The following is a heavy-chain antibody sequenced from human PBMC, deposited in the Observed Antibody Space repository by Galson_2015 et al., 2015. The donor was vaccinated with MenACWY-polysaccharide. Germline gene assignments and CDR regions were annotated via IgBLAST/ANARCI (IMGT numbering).Heavy chain of an antibody. CDR1: GLTSSDYY. J-gene: IGHJ4*02. CDR2: ISSSSTAI. D-gene: IGHD1-26*01. CDR3: AGHAPRHSGSYANDY. Sequence: SLRLSCAASGLTSSDYYMSWVRQAPGKGLEWVSYISSSSTAIYFADSVKGRFTVSRDNAKQSLYLQMNSLRVEDTAVYHCAGHAPRHSGSYANDYWGQGTLVTVS. V-gene: IGHV3-11*01.